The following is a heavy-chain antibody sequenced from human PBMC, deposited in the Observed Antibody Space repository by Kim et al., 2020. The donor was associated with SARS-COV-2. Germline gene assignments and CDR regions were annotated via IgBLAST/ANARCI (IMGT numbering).Heavy chain of an antibody. V-gene: IGHV4-59*01. CDR2: IYYSGST. CDR3: ARGFGVITSAPFDY. CDR1: GGSISSYY. Sequence: SETLSLTCTVSGGSISSYYWSWIRQPPGKGLEWIGYIYYSGSTNYNPSLKSRVTISVDTSKNQFSLKLSSVTAADTAVYYCARGFGVITSAPFDYWGQVTLVTVSS. J-gene: IGHJ4*02. D-gene: IGHD3-22*01.